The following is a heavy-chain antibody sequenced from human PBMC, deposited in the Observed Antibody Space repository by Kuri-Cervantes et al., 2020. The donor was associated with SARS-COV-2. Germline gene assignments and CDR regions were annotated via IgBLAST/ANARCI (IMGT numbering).Heavy chain of an antibody. CDR2: INPSGGST. J-gene: IGHJ2*01. D-gene: IGHD6-13*01. V-gene: IGHV1-46*01. CDR1: GYTFTSYY. Sequence: ASVKVSCKASGYTFTSYYMHWVRQAPGQGLEWMGIINPSGGSTSYAQKFQGRATMTRDTSTSTVYMELSSLRSEDTAVYYCALKVAAAGSSHWYFDLWGRGTLVTVSS. CDR3: ALKVAAAGSSHWYFDL.